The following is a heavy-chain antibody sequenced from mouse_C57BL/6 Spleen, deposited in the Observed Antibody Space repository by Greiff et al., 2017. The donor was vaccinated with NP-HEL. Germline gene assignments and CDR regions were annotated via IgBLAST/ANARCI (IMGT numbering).Heavy chain of an antibody. V-gene: IGHV3-6*01. CDR3: ARDPHYYGSGYFDY. Sequence: ESGPGLVKPSQSLSLTCSVTGYSITSGYYWNWIRQFPGNKLEWMGYISYDGSNNYNPSLKNRISITRDTSKIQFFLKLNSVTTEDTATYYCARDPHYYGSGYFDYWGQGTTLTVSS. CDR2: ISYDGSN. J-gene: IGHJ2*01. CDR1: GYSITSGYY. D-gene: IGHD1-1*01.